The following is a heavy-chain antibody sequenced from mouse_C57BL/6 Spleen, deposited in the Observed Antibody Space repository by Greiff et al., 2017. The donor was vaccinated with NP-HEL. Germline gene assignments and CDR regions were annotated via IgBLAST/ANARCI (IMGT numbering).Heavy chain of an antibody. J-gene: IGHJ4*01. CDR3: ARSDGHYGGYAMDY. CDR2: INPNNGGT. D-gene: IGHD2-3*01. Sequence: VQLKESGPELVKPGASVKIPCKASGYTFTDYNMDWVKQSHGKSLEWIGDINPNNGGTIFNQKFKGKATLTVDKSSSPAYMELRSLTSEDTAVYYCARSDGHYGGYAMDYWGQGTSVTVSS. CDR1: GYTFTDYN. V-gene: IGHV1-18*01.